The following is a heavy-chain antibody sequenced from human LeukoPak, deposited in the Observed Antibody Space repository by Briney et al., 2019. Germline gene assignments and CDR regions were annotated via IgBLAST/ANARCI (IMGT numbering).Heavy chain of an antibody. V-gene: IGHV3-21*01. D-gene: IGHD5-24*01. CDR2: INSSSTYI. J-gene: IGHJ3*02. Sequence: PGGSLRLSCAASGFTFRTYGMHWVRQAPGKGLEWLSSINSSSTYIYSADSVKGRFTISRDNAKNSLYLQMNSLRAEDTAVYYCARERRSELEMAPLGYPFDIWGQGTMVTVSS. CDR3: ARERRSELEMAPLGYPFDI. CDR1: GFTFRTYG.